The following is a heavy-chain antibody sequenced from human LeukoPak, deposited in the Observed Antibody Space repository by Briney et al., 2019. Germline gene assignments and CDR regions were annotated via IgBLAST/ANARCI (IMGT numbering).Heavy chain of an antibody. CDR2: ISSSGSHI. J-gene: IGHJ4*02. V-gene: IGHV3-21*01. CDR1: GFTFSTYS. CDR3: ARESITGTALDY. Sequence: PGGSLRLSCAASGFTFSTYSMDWVRQAPGKGLEWVSSISSSGSHIYYADSLKGRFTISRDNAKNTLYLQMNSLRAEDTAVYYCARESITGTALDYWGQGTLVTVSS. D-gene: IGHD1-20*01.